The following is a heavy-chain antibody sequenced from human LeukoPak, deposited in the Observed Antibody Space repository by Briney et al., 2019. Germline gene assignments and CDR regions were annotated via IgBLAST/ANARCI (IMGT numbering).Heavy chain of an antibody. J-gene: IGHJ4*02. CDR1: RYTFTGNY. CDR2: INPNSGGT. CDR3: ARDLSGSYDY. D-gene: IGHD1-26*01. Sequence: ASVKVSCKASRYTFTGNYIHWVRQAPGQGLEWMGLINPNSGGTNYAQKFQGRVTLTKDTSITTGYMELSSLRSDDTAVYYCARDLSGSYDYWGQGTLVTVSS. V-gene: IGHV1-2*02.